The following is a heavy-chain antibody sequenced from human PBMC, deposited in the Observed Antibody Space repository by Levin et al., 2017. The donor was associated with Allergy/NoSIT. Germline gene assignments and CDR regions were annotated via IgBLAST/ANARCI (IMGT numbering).Heavy chain of an antibody. CDR1: GFTFSSYA. D-gene: IGHD5-18*01. CDR2: ITASGSRT. CDR3: AKVDTAVAKLDY. V-gene: IGHV3-23*01. J-gene: IGHJ4*02. Sequence: TGGSLRLSCAASGFTFSSYAMSWVRQTPGKGLEWVSCITASGSRTYYADSVKGRFTISRDNSANTLYLQMNSLRAEDSAIYYCAKVDTAVAKLDYWGQGTLVTVSS.